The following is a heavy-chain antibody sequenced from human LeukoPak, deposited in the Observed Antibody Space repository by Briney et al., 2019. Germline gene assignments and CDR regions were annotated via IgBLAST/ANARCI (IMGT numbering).Heavy chain of an antibody. CDR1: GFTFSSYA. CDR3: AKSTGRYSYDAPGDY. CDR2: ISGSGIST. V-gene: IGHV3-23*01. J-gene: IGHJ4*02. D-gene: IGHD5-18*01. Sequence: GGSLRLSCAASGFTFSSYAMSWVRLAPGKGLEWVSVISGSGISTYYGDSMKGRFTISRDNSKNTLYLQMNGLGAEDTAVYHCAKSTGRYSYDAPGDYWGQGTLVTVSS.